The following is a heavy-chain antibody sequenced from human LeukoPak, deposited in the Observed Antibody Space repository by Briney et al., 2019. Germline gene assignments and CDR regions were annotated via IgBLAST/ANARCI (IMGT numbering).Heavy chain of an antibody. CDR1: GYTFTSYD. CDR2: MNPNSGNT. CDR3: ARVSRLRRHIVVVPAAMQDSDYDSSGQPLAY. D-gene: IGHD2-2*01. V-gene: IGHV1-8*01. Sequence: ASVKVSCKASGYTFTSYDINWVRQATGQGLEWMGWMNPNSGNTGYAQKFQGRVTMTRNTSLSTAYMELSSLRSEDTAVYYCARVSRLRRHIVVVPAAMQDSDYDSSGQPLAYWGQGTLVTVSS. J-gene: IGHJ4*02.